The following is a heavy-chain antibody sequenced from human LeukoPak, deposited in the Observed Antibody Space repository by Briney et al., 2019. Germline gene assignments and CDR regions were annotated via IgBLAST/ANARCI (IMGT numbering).Heavy chain of an antibody. J-gene: IGHJ4*02. Sequence: ESGGGVVHPGGSLRLSCAASGFIFSSYGMHWVRQAPGKGLEWVAFIRNDGSNKYYADSVKGRLTISRDNSNNMLYVQMNSLRAEDASVYYCVRDGDWAFGDWGQGTLVTVSS. CDR3: VRDGDWAFGD. V-gene: IGHV3-30*02. CDR2: IRNDGSNK. CDR1: GFIFSSYG. D-gene: IGHD3-10*01.